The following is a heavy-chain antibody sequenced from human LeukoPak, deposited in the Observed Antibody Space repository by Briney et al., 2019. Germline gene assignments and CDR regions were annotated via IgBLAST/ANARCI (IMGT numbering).Heavy chain of an antibody. CDR2: INHSGST. V-gene: IGHV4-34*01. Sequence: PSETLPLTCAVYGGSFSGYYWSWIRQPPGKGLEWIGEINHSGSTNYNPSLKSRVTISVDTSKNQFSLKLSSVTAADTAVYYCARGPYYYGSGSYYRVRSYFDYWGQGTLVTVSS. J-gene: IGHJ4*02. CDR3: ARGPYYYGSGSYYRVRSYFDY. CDR1: GGSFSGYY. D-gene: IGHD3-10*01.